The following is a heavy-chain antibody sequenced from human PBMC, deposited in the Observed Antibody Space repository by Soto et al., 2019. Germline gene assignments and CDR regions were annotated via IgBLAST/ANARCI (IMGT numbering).Heavy chain of an antibody. CDR1: GFTVSSNY. CDR2: IYSGGSR. CDR3: ARESRSPGSYSGSHRGRFEP. Sequence: GGSLRLSCAASGFTVSSNYMSWVRQAPGKGLEWVSVIYSGGSRYYADSVKGRFTISRDNSKNTLYLQMNSLRAEDPAVYYCARESRSPGSYSGSHRGRFEPWGQGTLVTVSS. J-gene: IGHJ5*02. V-gene: IGHV3-66*01. D-gene: IGHD1-26*01.